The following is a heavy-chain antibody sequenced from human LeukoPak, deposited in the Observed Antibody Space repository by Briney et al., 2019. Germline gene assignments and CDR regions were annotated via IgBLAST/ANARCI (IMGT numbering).Heavy chain of an antibody. D-gene: IGHD6-13*01. CDR1: ASTVSSYG. CDR2: IRYDGSNK. CDR3: AKLAAAGFDY. J-gene: IGHJ4*02. V-gene: IGHV3-30*02. Sequence: GGSLRLSCAASASTVSSYGMHWVRQAPGKGLEWVAFIRYDGSNKYYADYVKGRFTISRDNSKNTLYLQMSSMRAEDTAVYYCAKLAAAGFDYWGQGTLVTVSS.